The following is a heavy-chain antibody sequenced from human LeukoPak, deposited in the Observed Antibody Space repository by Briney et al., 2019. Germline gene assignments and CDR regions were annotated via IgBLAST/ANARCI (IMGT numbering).Heavy chain of an antibody. V-gene: IGHV4-4*09. D-gene: IGHD3-22*01. Sequence: SETLSLTCTVSGGSISSYYWSWIRQPPGKGLEWIGYIYTSGSTNYNPSLKSRVTISVDTSKNQFSLKLSSVTATDTAVYYCARIVVAPGTFDPWGQGTLVTVSS. CDR3: ARIVVAPGTFDP. J-gene: IGHJ5*02. CDR2: IYTSGST. CDR1: GGSISSYY.